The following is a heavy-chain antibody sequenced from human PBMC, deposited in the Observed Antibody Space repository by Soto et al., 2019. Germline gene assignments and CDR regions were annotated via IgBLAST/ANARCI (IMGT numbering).Heavy chain of an antibody. CDR3: TRRAAAGSRYYYYFDV. CDR2: IRSKADSYAT. CDR1: GFTFSGSV. V-gene: IGHV3-73*01. J-gene: IGHJ6*03. Sequence: WGSLRLCCAASGFTFSGSVLHCVRQASGKGLEWVGRIRSKADSYATAYAASVKGRFTISRDDSKNTAFLQMNSLQVEDTAVYYCTRRAAAGSRYYYYFDVWGKGTTVTVSS. D-gene: IGHD6-13*01.